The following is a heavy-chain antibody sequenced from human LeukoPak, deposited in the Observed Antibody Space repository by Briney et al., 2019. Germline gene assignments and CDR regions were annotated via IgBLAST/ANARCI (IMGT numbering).Heavy chain of an antibody. CDR3: ARGRGCTNGVCYPLRYYCMDV. CDR1: GGSFSGYY. CDR2: INHSGST. Sequence: PSETLSLTCAVYGGSFSGYYWSWIRQPPGKGLEWIGEINHSGSTNYNPSLKSRVTISVDTSKNQFSLKLSSVTAADTAVYYCARGRGCTNGVCYPLRYYCMDVWGKGTTVTVSS. J-gene: IGHJ6*03. V-gene: IGHV4-34*01. D-gene: IGHD2-8*01.